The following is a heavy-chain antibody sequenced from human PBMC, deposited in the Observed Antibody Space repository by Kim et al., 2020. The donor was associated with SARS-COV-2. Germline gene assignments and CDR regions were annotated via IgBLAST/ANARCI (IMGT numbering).Heavy chain of an antibody. J-gene: IGHJ4*02. CDR3: ARQQVPMYYYDSSGYY. D-gene: IGHD3-22*01. CDR2: IYYSGST. Sequence: SETLSLTCTVSGGSISSSSYYWGWIRQPPGKGLEWIGSIYYSGSTYYNPSLKSRVTISVDTSKNQFSLKLSSVTAADTAVYYCARQQVPMYYYDSSGYYWGQGTLVTVSS. V-gene: IGHV4-39*01. CDR1: GGSISSSSYY.